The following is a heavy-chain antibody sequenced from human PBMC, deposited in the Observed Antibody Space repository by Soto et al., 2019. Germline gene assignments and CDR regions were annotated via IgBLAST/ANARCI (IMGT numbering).Heavy chain of an antibody. CDR2: MKQDGSEK. D-gene: IGHD6-19*01. J-gene: IGHJ6*02. CDR1: GFTFSSYW. Sequence: GGSLRLSCAASGFTFSSYWMSWVRQAPGKGLEWVANMKQDGSEKYYVDSVKGRFTISRDNAKNSLYLQMNSLRAEDTAVYYCARGSVAGTMRGYYYYGMDVWGQGTTVTVSS. V-gene: IGHV3-7*01. CDR3: ARGSVAGTMRGYYYYGMDV.